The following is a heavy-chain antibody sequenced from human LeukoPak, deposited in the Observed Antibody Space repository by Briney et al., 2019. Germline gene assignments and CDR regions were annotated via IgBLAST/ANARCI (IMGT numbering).Heavy chain of an antibody. CDR2: ISGSGGST. J-gene: IGHJ4*02. D-gene: IGHD3-3*01. Sequence: SGGSLRLSCAASGFTFSSYAMSWVRQAPGKGLEWVSAISGSGGSTYYADSVKGRFTISRDNSKNTLYLQMNSLRAEDTAVYYCAKGEYYDFWSGYLRPFAYDYWGQGTLVTVSS. V-gene: IGHV3-23*01. CDR1: GFTFSSYA. CDR3: AKGEYYDFWSGYLRPFAYDY.